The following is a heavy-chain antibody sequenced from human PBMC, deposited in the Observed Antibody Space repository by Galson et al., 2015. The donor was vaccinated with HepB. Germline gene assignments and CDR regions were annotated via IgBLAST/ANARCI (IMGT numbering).Heavy chain of an antibody. Sequence: ETLSLTCGVDGGSFSAYYWSWIRQPPGKGLEWIGEINHSGNTNYNPSLKNRVTISVDTSKNQFSLRLSSVSAADTAVYYCARVRRTYPITVVRGVSAMDVWGQGTTVTVSS. V-gene: IGHV4-34*01. J-gene: IGHJ6*02. CDR2: INHSGNT. D-gene: IGHD3-10*01. CDR3: ARVRRTYPITVVRGVSAMDV. CDR1: GGSFSAYY.